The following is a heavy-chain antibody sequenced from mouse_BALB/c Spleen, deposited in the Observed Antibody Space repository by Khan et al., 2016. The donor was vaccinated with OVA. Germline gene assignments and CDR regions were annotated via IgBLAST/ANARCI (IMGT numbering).Heavy chain of an antibody. J-gene: IGHJ4*01. D-gene: IGHD2-1*01. CDR1: GFSITSHG. V-gene: IGHV2-3*01. Sequence: QVQLKESGPGLVAPSQSLSITCTVSGFSITSHGVSWVRQPPGKGLEWLGVIWGDGSTNYHSALISRLSISKDNSQSQVFLQLNSLQTDDTATYYCAKFSHGNFFYYVMDYGGQGTPVTVSS. CDR2: IWGDGST. CDR3: AKFSHGNFFYYVMDY.